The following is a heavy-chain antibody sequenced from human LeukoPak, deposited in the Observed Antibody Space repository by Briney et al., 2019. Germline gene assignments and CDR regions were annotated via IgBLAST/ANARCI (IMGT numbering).Heavy chain of an antibody. CDR2: INPNSGGT. CDR1: GYTFTGYY. V-gene: IGHV1-2*02. J-gene: IGHJ4*02. D-gene: IGHD6-19*01. Sequence: ASVKVSCKASGYTFTGYYMHWVRQAPGQGLEWMGWINPNSGGTNYAQKFQGRVTMTRDTSISTAYMELSRPRSDDTAVYYCARVFSYSSGWSRRPNFDYWGQGTLVTVSS. CDR3: ARVFSYSSGWSRRPNFDY.